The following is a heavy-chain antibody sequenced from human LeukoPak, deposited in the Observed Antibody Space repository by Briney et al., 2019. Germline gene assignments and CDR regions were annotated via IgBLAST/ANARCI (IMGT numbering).Heavy chain of an antibody. V-gene: IGHV4-38-2*02. J-gene: IGHJ5*02. Sequence: SETLSLTCTVSGYSISSGYYWGWIRQPPGKGLEWIGSIYHSGSTYYNPSLKSRVTISVDTSKNQFSLKLSSVTAADTAVYYCARAPLLWFGESDNWFDPWGQGTLVTVSS. D-gene: IGHD3-10*01. CDR3: ARAPLLWFGESDNWFDP. CDR1: GYSISSGYY. CDR2: IYHSGST.